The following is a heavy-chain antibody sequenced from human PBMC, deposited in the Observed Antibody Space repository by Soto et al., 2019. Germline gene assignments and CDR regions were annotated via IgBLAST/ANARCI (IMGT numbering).Heavy chain of an antibody. D-gene: IGHD2-21*02. CDR1: GYTLNTYY. CDR3: ARGGHIAVVTASFDS. V-gene: IGHV1-46*02. J-gene: IGHJ4*02. Sequence: QVQLVQSGAEVKKPGASVKVSCKPSGYTLNTYYLHWVRQAPGQGLEWMGIIHPSGGGSTYAQKFRRRDTMTGDTSTSTVFRELSSLRSADTAVYYCARGGHIAVVTASFDSWGQGTLVTVSS. CDR2: IHPSGGGS.